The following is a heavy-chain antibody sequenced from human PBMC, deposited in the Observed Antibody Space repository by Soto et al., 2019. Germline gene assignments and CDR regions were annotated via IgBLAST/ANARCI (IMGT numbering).Heavy chain of an antibody. CDR2: VYYSGST. CDR1: GGSISANY. V-gene: IGHV4-59*01. CDR3: ARDDQSCHYGTCSWHFNY. Sequence: SETLSLTCTVSGGSISANYWSWIRQSPGKGLEWIGYVYYSGSTVYNPSLKSRASISADTSKNQFSLRLSSVTAADTAVYYCARDDQSCHYGTCSWHFNYWGQGALVTVSS. D-gene: IGHD2-15*01. J-gene: IGHJ4*02.